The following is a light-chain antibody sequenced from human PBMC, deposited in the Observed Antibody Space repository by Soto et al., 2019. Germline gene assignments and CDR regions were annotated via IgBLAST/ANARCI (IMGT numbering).Light chain of an antibody. V-gene: IGLV2-14*01. CDR2: DVS. CDR1: SSDVGSYNY. J-gene: IGLJ2*01. CDR3: SSYTTSSTHVV. Sequence: QSALTQPASVSGSPGQSITISCTGTSSDVGSYNYVSWYQQNPGKAPKLMIYDVSNRPSGVSYRFSGSKSGNTASLTISGLQAEDEADYDWSSYTTSSTHVVFGGGTKLTVL.